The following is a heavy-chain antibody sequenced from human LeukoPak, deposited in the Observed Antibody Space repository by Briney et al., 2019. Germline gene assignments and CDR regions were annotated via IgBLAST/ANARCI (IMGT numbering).Heavy chain of an antibody. CDR1: GGTFSSYA. CDR2: IIPIFGTA. V-gene: IGHV1-69*06. Sequence: ASVKVSCKASGGTFSSYAISWVRQAPGQGLEWMGGIIPIFGTANYAQKFQGRVTITADKSTSTAYMELSSLRSEDTAVYYCARERSYDAFDIWGQGTMVTVSS. D-gene: IGHD3-10*01. CDR3: ARERSYDAFDI. J-gene: IGHJ3*02.